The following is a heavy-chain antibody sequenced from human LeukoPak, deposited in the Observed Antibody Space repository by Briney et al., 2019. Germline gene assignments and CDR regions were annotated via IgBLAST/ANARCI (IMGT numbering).Heavy chain of an antibody. CDR1: GYYISSGYY. V-gene: IGHV4-38-2*02. Sequence: SETLSLTCTVSGYYISSGYYWGWIRQPPGKGLEWIGSIYYSGSTYYNPSLKSRHTISVDTSKNQFSLKLSSVTAADTAVYYCAGVPWIQLWSSDGFDIWGQGTMVTVSS. J-gene: IGHJ3*02. D-gene: IGHD5-18*01. CDR3: AGVPWIQLWSSDGFDI. CDR2: IYYSGST.